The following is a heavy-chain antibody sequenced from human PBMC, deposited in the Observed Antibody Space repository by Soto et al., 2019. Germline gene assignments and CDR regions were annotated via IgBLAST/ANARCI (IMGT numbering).Heavy chain of an antibody. CDR2: ISAYNGNT. V-gene: IGHV1-18*01. CDR3: ARDGDIVVVPAAIPYYGMDV. CDR1: GYTFTSYG. Sequence: VKVSCKASGYTFTSYGISWVRQAPGQGLEWMGWISAYNGNTNYAQKLQGRVTMTTDTSTSTAYMELRSLRSDDTAVYYCARDGDIVVVPAAIPYYGMDVWGQGTTVTVSS. D-gene: IGHD2-2*01. J-gene: IGHJ6*02.